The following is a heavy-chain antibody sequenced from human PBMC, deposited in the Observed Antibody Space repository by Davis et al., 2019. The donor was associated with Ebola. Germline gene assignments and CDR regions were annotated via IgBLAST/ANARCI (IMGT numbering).Heavy chain of an antibody. D-gene: IGHD6-19*01. CDR3: ARLSIPGAGRAFDF. CDR1: GGSIRSGGYS. V-gene: IGHV4-30-4*07. J-gene: IGHJ4*02. Sequence: SETLSLTCAVSGGSIRSGGYSWTWIRQPQGKGLEWIGYIFYSGGTSYNPSLKSRATISADTSKNDFSLKLTSVTAADTAVYYCARLSIPGAGRAFDFWGQGALVTVSS. CDR2: IFYSGGT.